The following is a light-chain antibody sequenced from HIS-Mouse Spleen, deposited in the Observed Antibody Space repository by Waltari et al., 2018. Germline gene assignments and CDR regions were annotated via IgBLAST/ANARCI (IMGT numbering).Light chain of an antibody. V-gene: IGLV3-10*01. CDR1: ALPKKY. J-gene: IGLJ2*01. Sequence: SYELTQPPSVSVSPGQTARITCSGDALPKKYAYWYQQKSRQAQVLVIYEDSKRPSGIPERFSGSSSGTMATLTISGAQVEDEADYYCYSTDSSGNHRVFGGGTKLTVL. CDR3: YSTDSSGNHRV. CDR2: EDS.